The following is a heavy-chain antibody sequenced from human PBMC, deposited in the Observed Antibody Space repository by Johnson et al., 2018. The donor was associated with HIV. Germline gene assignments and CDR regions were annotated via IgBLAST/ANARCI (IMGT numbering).Heavy chain of an antibody. J-gene: IGHJ3*02. Sequence: QVQLVESGGGVVQPGRSLRLSCTASGFTFSNYAIHWVRQAPGKGLEWVAVISSDESNKYYADSVKGRFTISRDNSKNTLFLQMDSLRADDTAVYYCARSLPYSSSVGFDIWGQGTMVTVSS. CDR3: ARSLPYSSSVGFDI. V-gene: IGHV3-30*04. CDR2: ISSDESNK. D-gene: IGHD6-6*01. CDR1: GFTFSNYA.